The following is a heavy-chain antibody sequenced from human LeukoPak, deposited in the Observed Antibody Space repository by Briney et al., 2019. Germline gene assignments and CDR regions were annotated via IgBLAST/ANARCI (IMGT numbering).Heavy chain of an antibody. V-gene: IGHV3-74*01. Sequence: PGGSLRLSCAASGFTLSSYRMNWVRQAPGKGLVWVSRINSDGSSTSYADPVRGRFTISRDNAKNTLFLQMNSLRAEDTAVYYCARSYYYGSGIHAFDIWGQGTMVIVSS. J-gene: IGHJ3*02. CDR3: ARSYYYGSGIHAFDI. CDR1: GFTLSSYR. D-gene: IGHD3-10*01. CDR2: INSDGSST.